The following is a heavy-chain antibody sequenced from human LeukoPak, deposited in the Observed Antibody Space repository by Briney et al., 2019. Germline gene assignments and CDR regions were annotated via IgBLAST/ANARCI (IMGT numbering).Heavy chain of an antibody. D-gene: IGHD5-24*01. J-gene: IGHJ6*03. CDR3: ARRDGYNWGYYYYYYYMDV. CDR2: ISSSGSTI. CDR1: GFTFSDYY. V-gene: IGHV3-11*01. Sequence: GGSLRLSCAASGFTFSDYYMSWIRQAPGKGLEWVSYISSSGSTIYYADSVEGRFTISRDNAKNSLYLQMNSLRAEDTAVYYCARRDGYNWGYYYYYYYMDVWGKGTTVTVSS.